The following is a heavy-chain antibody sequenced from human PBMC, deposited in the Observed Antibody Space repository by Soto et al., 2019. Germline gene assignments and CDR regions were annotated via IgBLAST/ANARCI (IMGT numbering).Heavy chain of an antibody. Sequence: QVQLVESGGGVVQPGRSLRLSCAASGFTFSSYGMHWVRQAPGKGLEWVAVISYDGSNKYYADSVKGRFTISRDNSKNTLYLQMNSLRAEATAVYYCAKVWQWLGPIDYWGQGTLVTVSS. CDR2: ISYDGSNK. CDR3: AKVWQWLGPIDY. V-gene: IGHV3-30*18. J-gene: IGHJ4*02. CDR1: GFTFSSYG. D-gene: IGHD6-19*01.